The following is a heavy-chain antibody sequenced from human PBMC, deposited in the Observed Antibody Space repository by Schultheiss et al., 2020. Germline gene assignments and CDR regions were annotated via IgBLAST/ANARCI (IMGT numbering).Heavy chain of an antibody. CDR3: AREGEDYGDYESFDY. D-gene: IGHD4-17*01. Sequence: ASVKVSCKASGYTFTSYYMHWVRQAPGQGLEWMGIINPSGGSTSYAQKFQGRVTMTRDTSTSTVYMEMSSLRSEDTAVYYCAREGEDYGDYESFDYWGQGTLVNGYS. J-gene: IGHJ4*02. V-gene: IGHV1-46*01. CDR1: GYTFTSYY. CDR2: INPSGGST.